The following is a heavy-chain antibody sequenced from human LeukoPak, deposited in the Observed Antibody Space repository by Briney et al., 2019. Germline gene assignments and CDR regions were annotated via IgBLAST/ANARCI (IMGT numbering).Heavy chain of an antibody. V-gene: IGHV3-30*02. CDR1: GFTFSSYG. CDR2: IWYDGSNK. CDR3: AKEDTVTTYYFYYDMDV. D-gene: IGHD4-17*01. Sequence: GGSLRLSCAASGFTFSSYGMHWVRQAPGKGLEWVAVIWYDGSNKYYADSVKGRFTISRDNSKNTLYLQMNSLRVEDTAVYYCAKEDTVTTYYFYYDMDVWGQGTTVTVSS. J-gene: IGHJ6*02.